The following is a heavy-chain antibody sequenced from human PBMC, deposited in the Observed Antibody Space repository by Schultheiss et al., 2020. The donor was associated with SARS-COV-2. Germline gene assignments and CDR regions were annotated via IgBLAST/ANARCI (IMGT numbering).Heavy chain of an antibody. CDR1: GFTFSSYA. Sequence: GGSLRLSCAASGFTFSSYAMTWVRLAPGKGLEWVSTISGSGKTTYYADSVKGRFTISRDNSKNTVYLQMDSLGAEDTAAYFCAKSPPLVTAYFDDWGQGTLVTVSS. V-gene: IGHV3-23*01. J-gene: IGHJ4*02. D-gene: IGHD5-18*01. CDR2: ISGSGKTT. CDR3: AKSPPLVTAYFDD.